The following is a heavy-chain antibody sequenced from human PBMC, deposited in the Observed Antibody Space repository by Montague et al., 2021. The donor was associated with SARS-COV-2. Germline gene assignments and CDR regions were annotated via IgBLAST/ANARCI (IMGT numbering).Heavy chain of an antibody. D-gene: IGHD3-22*01. CDR3: ARGRDGYYHRSALFDY. V-gene: IGHV4-59*01. CDR1: GGSISSYY. Sequence: SETLSLTCTVSGGSISSYYWSWIRQPPGKGLEWIGYIYYSGSTNYNPSLKSRVTISVDTSKNQFSLKLNSVTAADTAVYYCARGRDGYYHRSALFDYWGQGTLVTVSS. J-gene: IGHJ4*02. CDR2: IYYSGST.